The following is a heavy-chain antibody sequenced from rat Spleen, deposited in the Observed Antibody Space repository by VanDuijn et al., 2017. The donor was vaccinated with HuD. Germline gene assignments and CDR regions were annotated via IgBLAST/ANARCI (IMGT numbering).Heavy chain of an antibody. CDR1: GFTFNDYW. CDR2: ITNTGNTP. Sequence: EVQLVESGGGQVQPGRSLKLSCVASGFTFNDYWMTWVRQAPGKGLEWVASITNTGNTPYYPESVKGRITISRENAKSTLLRQMNSLRSEATATYYCTRGCNYDYDHWGQGVMVTVSS. J-gene: IGHJ2*01. V-gene: IGHV5-31*01. D-gene: IGHD1-10*01. CDR3: TRGCNYDYDH.